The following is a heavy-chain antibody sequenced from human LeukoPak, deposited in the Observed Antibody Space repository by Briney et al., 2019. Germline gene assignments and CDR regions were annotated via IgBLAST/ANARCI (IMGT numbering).Heavy chain of an antibody. D-gene: IGHD5-12*01. CDR2: MNPNSGNT. CDR1: GNTFTTYD. J-gene: IGHJ4*02. CDR3: ARGARSKDYTDYDGSRLDY. V-gene: IGHV1-8*03. Sequence: ASVKVSCKASGNTFTTYDINWVRQATGQGLEWMGWMNPNSGNTGYAQKFQGRVTITRNTSISTAYMELSSLRSGDTAVYYCARGARSKDYTDYDGSRLDYWGQGTLVNVSS.